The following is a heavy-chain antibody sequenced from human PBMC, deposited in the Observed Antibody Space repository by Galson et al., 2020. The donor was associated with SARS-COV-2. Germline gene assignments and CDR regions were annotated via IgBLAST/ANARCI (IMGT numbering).Heavy chain of an antibody. D-gene: IGHD1-26*01. CDR2: INPKSGDT. CDR1: GYTLSDYY. Sequence: ASVKVSCKASGYTLSDYYIHWVRQAPGRGPEWVGWINPKSGDTNSAQNFQGRVTMTTDTSTSTAYMELSYLRSDDTAVYYCARGAYSGKDFYCAFWGQGTLITVSS. CDR3: ARGAYSGKDFYCAF. V-gene: IGHV1-2*02. J-gene: IGHJ4*02.